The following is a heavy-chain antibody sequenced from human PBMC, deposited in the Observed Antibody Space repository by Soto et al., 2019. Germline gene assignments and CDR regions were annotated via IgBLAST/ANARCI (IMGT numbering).Heavy chain of an antibody. CDR2: IYPGDSDT. J-gene: IGHJ6*02. D-gene: IGHD3-22*01. CDR1: GYSFTSYW. V-gene: IGHV5-51*01. CDR3: ARQVHYYDGQTYVMDV. Sequence: PGESLKISCKGSGYSFTSYWIGWVRQMPGKGLEWMGIIYPGDSDTRYSPSFQGQVTISADKSISTAYLQWSSLKASDTAMYYCARQVHYYDGQTYVMDVCGQGTTVTVSS.